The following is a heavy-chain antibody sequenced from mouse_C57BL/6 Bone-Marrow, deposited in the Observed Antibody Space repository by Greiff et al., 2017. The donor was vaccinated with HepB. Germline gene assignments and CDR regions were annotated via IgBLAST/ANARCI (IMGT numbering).Heavy chain of an antibody. CDR2: IDPSDSYT. D-gene: IGHD3-2*02. Sequence: VKLQQPGAELVMPGASVKLSCKASGYTFTRYWMHWVKQRPGQGLEWIGEIDPSDSYTNYNQKFKGKSTLTVDKSSSTAYMQLSSLTSEDSAVYYCARSRQLRLPFDYWGQGTTLTVSS. J-gene: IGHJ2*01. CDR3: ARSRQLRLPFDY. CDR1: GYTFTRYW. V-gene: IGHV1-69*01.